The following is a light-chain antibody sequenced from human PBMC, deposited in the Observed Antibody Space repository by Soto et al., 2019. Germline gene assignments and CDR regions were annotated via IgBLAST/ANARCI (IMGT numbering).Light chain of an antibody. V-gene: IGKV1-33*01. CDR3: QHCDYLPI. J-gene: IGKJ3*01. CDR1: QDITSY. Sequence: DIQMTQSPSSLSASVGDRVTITCQASQDITSYLNWYQHKPGKAPKLLIYDASILEAGVPPRFSGSGTRTDFTLTNSSLQPEDVATYYCQHCDYLPIFGPGTTVDFK. CDR2: DAS.